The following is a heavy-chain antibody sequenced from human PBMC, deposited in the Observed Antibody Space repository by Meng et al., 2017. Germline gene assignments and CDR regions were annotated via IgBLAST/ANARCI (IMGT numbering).Heavy chain of an antibody. D-gene: IGHD2-21*02. V-gene: IGHV1-69*01. J-gene: IGHJ5*02. CDR1: GGTFSSYA. CDR2: IIPIFGTA. CDR3: AREIAAAYCGGDCYL. Sequence: VYVVMSWAEVKRPGSSVKASCKASGGTFSSYAISWVRQAPGQGLEWMGGIIPIFGTANYAQKFQGRVTITADESTSTAYMELSSLRSEDTAVYYCAREIAAAYCGGDCYLWGQGTLVTVSS.